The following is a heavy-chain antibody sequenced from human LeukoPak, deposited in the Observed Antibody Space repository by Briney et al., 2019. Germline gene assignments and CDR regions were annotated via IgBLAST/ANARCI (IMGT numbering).Heavy chain of an antibody. CDR3: VKQIAAAAYDAFDI. D-gene: IGHD6-13*01. CDR2: IDGSGGST. Sequence: SGGSLRLSCAASGFTFSSYGMSWVRQAPGKGLEWVSAIDGSGGSTYYADSVKGRFTISRDNSKNTMYLQMNSLRVEDTAVYYCVKQIAAAAYDAFDIWGQGTMVTVSS. CDR1: GFTFSSYG. V-gene: IGHV3-23*01. J-gene: IGHJ3*02.